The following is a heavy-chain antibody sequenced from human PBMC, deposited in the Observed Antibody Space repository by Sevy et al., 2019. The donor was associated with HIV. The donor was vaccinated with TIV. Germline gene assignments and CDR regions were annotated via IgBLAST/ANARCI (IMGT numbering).Heavy chain of an antibody. V-gene: IGHV3-21*01. Sequence: GGSLRLSCAASGFTFSSYSMNWVRQAPGKGLEWVSSISSGSSYIYYADSVKGRFTISRDNAKNSLYLQMNSLRAEDTAVYYCARAYCSSTSCSPYFDYWGQGTLVTVSS. J-gene: IGHJ4*02. CDR2: ISSGSSYI. CDR3: ARAYCSSTSCSPYFDY. CDR1: GFTFSSYS. D-gene: IGHD2-2*01.